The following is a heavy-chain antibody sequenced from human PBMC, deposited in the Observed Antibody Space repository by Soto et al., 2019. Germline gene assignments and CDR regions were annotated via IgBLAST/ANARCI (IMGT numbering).Heavy chain of an antibody. Sequence: QVQLVQSGAEVKKPGSSVKVSCKASGGTFSSYTISWVRQAPGQGLEWMGRIIPILGIANYAQKFQGRVTITADKSTSTAYMELSSLRSEDTAVYYCARAELRYFDWSPTDYWGRGTLVTVSS. CDR3: ARAELRYFDWSPTDY. D-gene: IGHD3-9*01. CDR1: GGTFSSYT. V-gene: IGHV1-69*02. CDR2: IIPILGIA. J-gene: IGHJ4*02.